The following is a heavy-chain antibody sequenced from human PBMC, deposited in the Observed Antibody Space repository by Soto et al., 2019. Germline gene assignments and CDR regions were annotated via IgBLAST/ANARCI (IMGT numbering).Heavy chain of an antibody. CDR3: AREYSLAVVAPGY. CDR1: GGSISSGGYS. V-gene: IGHV4-30-2*01. Sequence: PSETLSLTCAVSGGSISSGGYSWSWIRQPPGKGLEWIEYIYHSGSTYYNPSLKSRVTISRDNSKNTLYLQMNSLRREDTSVYYCAREYSLAVVAPGYWGQGILVTVSS. J-gene: IGHJ4*02. D-gene: IGHD3-22*01. CDR2: IYHSGST.